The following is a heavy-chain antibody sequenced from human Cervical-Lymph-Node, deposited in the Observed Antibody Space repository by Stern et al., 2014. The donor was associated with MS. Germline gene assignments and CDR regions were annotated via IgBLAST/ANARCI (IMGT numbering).Heavy chain of an antibody. CDR2: INPNSGGT. CDR1: GYIFTDYY. J-gene: IGHJ4*01. D-gene: IGHD3-3*01. CDR3: ARGSGTAYDLRGDY. V-gene: IGHV1-2*02. Sequence: VQLVESGAEARAPGASMKVSCKASGYIFTDYYLHWVRQAPGHGLERLGWINPNSGGTNYAQNFQGRVTMTRDTSISTAYMELRWLGSADTAVYYCARGSGTAYDLRGDYWGQGTLVTVSS.